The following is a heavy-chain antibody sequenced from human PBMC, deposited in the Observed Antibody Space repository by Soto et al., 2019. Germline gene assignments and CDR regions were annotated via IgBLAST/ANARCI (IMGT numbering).Heavy chain of an antibody. CDR2: IIPIFGTA. D-gene: IGHD3-3*01. V-gene: IGHV1-69*01. CDR3: AIEIPLFGVVTQRFDY. CDR1: GGTFSSYA. J-gene: IGHJ4*02. Sequence: QVQLVQSGAEVKKPGSSVKVSCKASGGTFSSYAISWVRQAPGQGLEWMGGIIPIFGTANYAQKFQGRVTITADESTRTAYMELSSLRSEDTAVYYCAIEIPLFGVVTQRFDYWGQGTLVTVSS.